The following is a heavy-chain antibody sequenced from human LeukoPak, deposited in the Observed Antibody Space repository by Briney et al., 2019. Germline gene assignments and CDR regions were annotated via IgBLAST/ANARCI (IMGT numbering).Heavy chain of an antibody. J-gene: IGHJ4*02. Sequence: PGGSLRLSCTASGFTFSSYAMSWVRQAPGKGLEWVSAISGSGGSTYYADSVKGRFTISRDNSKNTLYLQMNSLRAEDTAVYYCAKDEAVVVVPAAIDYWGQGTLVTVSS. CDR1: GFTFSSYA. D-gene: IGHD2-2*01. CDR2: ISGSGGST. CDR3: AKDEAVVVVPAAIDY. V-gene: IGHV3-23*01.